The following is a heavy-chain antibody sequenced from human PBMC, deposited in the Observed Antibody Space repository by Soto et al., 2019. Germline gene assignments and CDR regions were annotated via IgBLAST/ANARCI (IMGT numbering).Heavy chain of an antibody. D-gene: IGHD5-18*01. V-gene: IGHV1-69*13. CDR3: ARDLPSDSYGYRKFDY. Sequence: SVKVSCKASGGTFSSYAISWVRQAPGQGLEWMGGIIPIFGTANYAQKFQGRVTITADESTSTAYMELSSLRSEDTAVYYCARDLPSDSYGYRKFDYWGQGTLVTVSS. J-gene: IGHJ4*02. CDR2: IIPIFGTA. CDR1: GGTFSSYA.